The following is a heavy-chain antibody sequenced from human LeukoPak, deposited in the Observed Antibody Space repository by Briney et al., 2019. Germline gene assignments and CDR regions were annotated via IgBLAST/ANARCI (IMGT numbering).Heavy chain of an antibody. CDR2: IYSGGST. J-gene: IGHJ6*03. CDR3: AKDDLIWFGELTNYYYYMDV. CDR1: GFTFSSYG. Sequence: GGSLRLSCAASGFTFSSYGMSWVRQAPGKGLEWVSVIYSGGSTYYADSVKGRFTISRDNSKNTLYLQMNSLRAEDTAVYYCAKDDLIWFGELTNYYYYMDVWGKGTTVTISS. V-gene: IGHV3-66*02. D-gene: IGHD3-10*01.